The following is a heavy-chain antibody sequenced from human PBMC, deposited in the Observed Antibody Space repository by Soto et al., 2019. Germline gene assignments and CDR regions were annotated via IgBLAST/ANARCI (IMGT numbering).Heavy chain of an antibody. CDR2: IFYNGTA. Sequence: SETLSLTCSVSGGSVSSGSFHWSWIRQPPGRGLQFIGSIFYNGTANYSPSLKNRVSISIDTSQSQFFLQLISVAAADTAVYYCARIGGWYDIDFWGQGSLVTVSS. V-gene: IGHV4-61*01. CDR1: GGSVSSGSFH. CDR3: ARIGGWYDIDF. J-gene: IGHJ4*02. D-gene: IGHD6-19*01.